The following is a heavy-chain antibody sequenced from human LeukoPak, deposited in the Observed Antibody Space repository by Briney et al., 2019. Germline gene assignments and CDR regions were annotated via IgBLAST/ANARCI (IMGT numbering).Heavy chain of an antibody. V-gene: IGHV3-30*04. CDR3: ARDRLGEPREYYFDY. CDR2: ISYDGSNK. J-gene: IGHJ4*02. D-gene: IGHD2-21*01. Sequence: PGGSLRLSCAASGFTFSSYAMHWVRQAPGKGLEWVAVISYDGSNKYYAGSVKGRFTISRDNSKNTLYLQMNSLRAEDTAVYYCARDRLGEPREYYFDYWGQGTLVTVSS. CDR1: GFTFSSYA.